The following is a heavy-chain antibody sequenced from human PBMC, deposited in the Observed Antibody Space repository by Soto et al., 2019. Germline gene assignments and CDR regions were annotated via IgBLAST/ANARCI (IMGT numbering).Heavy chain of an antibody. Sequence: QVQLKEAGPGLVNPSETLSLTCSVSGVSITTDRCTWVRQLPGQGLEWIGYFYNSASTKYNPSLMSQVTISLATSKNQFSLGLSSVTAPDTAIYYCARYYCNDGSCHFDYWRQGTLVTVSS. CDR2: FYNSAST. V-gene: IGHV4-59*01. CDR3: ARYYCNDGSCHFDY. J-gene: IGHJ4*02. D-gene: IGHD2-15*01. CDR1: GVSITTDR.